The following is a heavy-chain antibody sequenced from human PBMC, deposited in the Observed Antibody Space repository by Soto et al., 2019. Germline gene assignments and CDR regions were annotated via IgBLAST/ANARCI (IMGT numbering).Heavy chain of an antibody. Sequence: PSETLSLTCTVSGVSISNSSYYWGWIRRPPGKGLEWIGTIYYSGITYYNPSLKSRVTISVDTSKNQFSLELTSLTAADTAVYYCARHGSNWGQGPLVTVSS. J-gene: IGHJ4*02. CDR3: ARHGSN. V-gene: IGHV4-39*01. CDR2: IYYSGIT. CDR1: GVSISNSSYY.